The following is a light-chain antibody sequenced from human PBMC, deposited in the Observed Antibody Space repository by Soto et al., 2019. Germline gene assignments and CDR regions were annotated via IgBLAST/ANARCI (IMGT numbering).Light chain of an antibody. CDR2: GNS. CDR1: SSNIGAGYD. Sequence: QAVVTQPPSVSGAPGQRVTISCTGSSSNIGAGYDVHWYQQLPGTAPKLLIYGNSNRPSGVPDRFSGSKSGTSASLAITGLQAEDEADDYCQSYDSSRSGYVFGTGTKLTVL. V-gene: IGLV1-40*01. J-gene: IGLJ1*01. CDR3: QSYDSSRSGYV.